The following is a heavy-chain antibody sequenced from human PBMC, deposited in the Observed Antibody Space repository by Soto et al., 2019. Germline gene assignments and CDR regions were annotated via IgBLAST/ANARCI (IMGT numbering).Heavy chain of an antibody. V-gene: IGHV4-39*01. Sequence: SETLSLTCTVSGGSISSSSYYWGWIRQPPGKGLEWIGSIYYSGSTYYNPSLKSRVTISVDTSKNQFSLKLSSVTAADTAVYYCARTPVTYYDYIWGSFTYYFDYWGQGTLVTVSS. CDR1: GGSISSSSYY. CDR2: IYYSGST. CDR3: ARTPVTYYDYIWGSFTYYFDY. D-gene: IGHD3-16*01. J-gene: IGHJ4*02.